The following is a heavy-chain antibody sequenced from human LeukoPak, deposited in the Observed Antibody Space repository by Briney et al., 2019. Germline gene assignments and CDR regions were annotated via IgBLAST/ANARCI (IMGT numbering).Heavy chain of an antibody. D-gene: IGHD4-23*01. V-gene: IGHV4-31*03. J-gene: IGHJ3*02. CDR2: IYYSGST. CDR3: ARNTVVTRSGAFDI. CDR1: GGSISSGGSY. Sequence: SQTLSLTCTVSGGSISSGGSYWSWIRQHPGKGLEWIGYIYYSGSTYYNPSLKSRVTISVDTSKTQFSLKLSSVTAADTAVYYCARNTVVTRSGAFDIWGQGTMVTVSS.